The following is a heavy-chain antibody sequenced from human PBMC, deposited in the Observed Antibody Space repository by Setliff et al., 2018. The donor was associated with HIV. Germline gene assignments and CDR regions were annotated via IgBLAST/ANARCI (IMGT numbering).Heavy chain of an antibody. D-gene: IGHD3-3*02. Sequence: GGSLRLSCAASGFTVSSNYMGWVRQAPGKGLEWVSVIYIGGSTYHADSVKGRFTISRDNAKNSLYLQMNSLTSEDTAIYYCASAFTTNYFYFNYWGQGTLVTVSS. CDR1: GFTVSSNY. CDR3: ASAFTTNYFYFNY. J-gene: IGHJ4*02. CDR2: IYIGGST. V-gene: IGHV3-53*01.